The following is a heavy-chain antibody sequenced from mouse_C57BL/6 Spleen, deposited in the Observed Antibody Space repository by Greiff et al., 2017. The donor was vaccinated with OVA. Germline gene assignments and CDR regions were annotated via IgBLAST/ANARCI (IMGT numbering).Heavy chain of an antibody. CDR3: ARDSLTGTDY. CDR2: ISYDGSN. Sequence: VQLQQSGPGLVKPSQSLSLTCSVTGYSITSGYYWNWIRQFPGNKLEWMGYISYDGSNNYNPSLKNRISITRDTSKNQFFLKLNSVTTEDTATYYCARDSLTGTDYWGQGTTLTVSS. D-gene: IGHD4-1*01. CDR1: GYSITSGYY. J-gene: IGHJ2*01. V-gene: IGHV3-6*01.